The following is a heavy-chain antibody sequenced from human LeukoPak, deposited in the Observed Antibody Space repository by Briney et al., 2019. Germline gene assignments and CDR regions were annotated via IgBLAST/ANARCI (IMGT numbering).Heavy chain of an antibody. Sequence: ASVKVSCKASGYTFTSYDINWVRQATGQGLEWMGWMNPNSGNTGYAQKFQGRVTMTRNTSISTAYMGLSSLRSEDTAVCYCARDRTGTTSYYYMDVWGKGTTVTVSS. D-gene: IGHD1-7*01. CDR3: ARDRTGTTSYYYMDV. CDR2: MNPNSGNT. V-gene: IGHV1-8*01. J-gene: IGHJ6*03. CDR1: GYTFTSYD.